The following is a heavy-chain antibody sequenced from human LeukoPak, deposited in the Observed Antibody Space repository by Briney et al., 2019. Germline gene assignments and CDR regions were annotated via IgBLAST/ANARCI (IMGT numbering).Heavy chain of an antibody. V-gene: IGHV3-7*01. CDR1: GFTFSSYW. Sequence: GGSLRLSCAASGFTFSSYWMSWVRQAPGKGLEWVANIKQDGSEKYYVDSVKGRFTISRDNAKNSLYLQMNSLRAEDTAVYYCARTGPYYDSSGQDYWGQGTLVTVSS. CDR2: IKQDGSEK. J-gene: IGHJ4*02. CDR3: ARTGPYYDSSGQDY. D-gene: IGHD3-22*01.